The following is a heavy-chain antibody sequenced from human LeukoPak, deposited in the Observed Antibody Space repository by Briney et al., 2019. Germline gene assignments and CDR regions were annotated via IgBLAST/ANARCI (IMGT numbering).Heavy chain of an antibody. CDR1: GFTFSSYG. J-gene: IGHJ4*02. D-gene: IGHD3-9*01. V-gene: IGHV3-30*02. Sequence: PGGSLRLSCAASGFTFSSYGMHWVRQAPGKGLEWVAFIRYDGSNKYYADSVKGRFTISRDNSKNTLYLQMNSLRAEDTAVYYCAKVFGAGPLRYFDWLGTHDYWGQGTLVTVSS. CDR3: AKVFGAGPLRYFDWLGTHDY. CDR2: IRYDGSNK.